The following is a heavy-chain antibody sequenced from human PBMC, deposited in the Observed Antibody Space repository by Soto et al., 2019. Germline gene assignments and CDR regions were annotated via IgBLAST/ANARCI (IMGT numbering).Heavy chain of an antibody. CDR2: ISRDAANT. V-gene: IGHV3-23*01. CDR3: AKDPSTGYADH. D-gene: IGHD3-9*01. CDR1: AFILSDYA. Sequence: GGSLRLSCAASAFILSDYAMTWVRQAPGKGLEWVSTISRDAANTHYADSVKGRFTISRDNSKNTLYLQMSSLRGEDTALYYCAKDPSTGYADHWGQGTLVTVSS. J-gene: IGHJ4*02.